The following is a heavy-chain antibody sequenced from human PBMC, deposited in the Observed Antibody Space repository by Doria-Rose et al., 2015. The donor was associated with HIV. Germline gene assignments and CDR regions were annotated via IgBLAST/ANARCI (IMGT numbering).Heavy chain of an antibody. CDR1: GVSLSSPGMG. D-gene: IGHD6-13*01. CDR3: ARIKDSRWYDKYCFDF. J-gene: IGHJ4*02. Sequence: SGPVLVKPTETLTLTCTVSGVSLSSPGMGVSWIRQPPEKALEWLANIFTDDDRSYKTSLKSRFTISRCTCKSQVVLTMTDMDPVATATCYCARIKDSRWYDKYCFDFWGQGTLVIVSA. CDR2: IFTDDDR. V-gene: IGHV2-26*01.